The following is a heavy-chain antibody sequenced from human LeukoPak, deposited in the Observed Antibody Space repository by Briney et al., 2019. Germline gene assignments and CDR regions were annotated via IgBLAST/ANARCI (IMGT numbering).Heavy chain of an antibody. Sequence: ASETLSLTCAVYGGSFSGYYWSWIRQPPGKGLEWIGEINHSGSTNYNPSLKSRVTISVDTSKNQFSLKLSSVTAADTAVYYCARRGTMIVRQNYYYGMDVWGQGTTVTVSS. CDR3: ARRGTMIVRQNYYYGMDV. CDR2: INHSGST. D-gene: IGHD3-22*01. CDR1: GGSFSGYY. V-gene: IGHV4-34*01. J-gene: IGHJ6*02.